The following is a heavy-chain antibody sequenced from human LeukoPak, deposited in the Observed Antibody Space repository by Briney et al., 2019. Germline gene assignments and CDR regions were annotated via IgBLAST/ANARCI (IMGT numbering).Heavy chain of an antibody. D-gene: IGHD6-13*01. CDR2: INHSGST. J-gene: IGHJ4*02. CDR3: ARVSSWYQDY. V-gene: IGHV4-34*01. CDR1: GGSFSGYY. Sequence: SETLSLTCAVYGGSFSGYYWSWIRQPPGKGLEWIGEINHSGSTNYSPSLKSRVTISVDTSKNQFSLKLSSVTAADTAVYYCARVSSWYQDYWGQGTLVTVSS.